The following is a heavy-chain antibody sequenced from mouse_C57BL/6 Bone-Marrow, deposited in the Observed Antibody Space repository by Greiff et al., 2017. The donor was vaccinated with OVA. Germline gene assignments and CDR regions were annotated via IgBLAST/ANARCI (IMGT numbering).Heavy chain of an antibody. V-gene: IGHV5-9-1*02. CDR2: ISSGGDYI. D-gene: IGHD1-1*01. CDR3: TRDRTTVVATRYFDV. J-gene: IGHJ1*03. CDR1: GFTFSSYA. Sequence: DVQLVESGEGLVKPGGSPKLSCAASGFTFSSYAMSWVRQTPEKRLEWVAYISSGGDYIYYADTVKGRFTISRDNARNTLYLQMSSLKSEDTAMYYCTRDRTTVVATRYFDVWGTGTTVTVSS.